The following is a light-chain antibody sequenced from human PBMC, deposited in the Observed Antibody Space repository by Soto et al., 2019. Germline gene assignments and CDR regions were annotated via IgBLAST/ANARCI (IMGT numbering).Light chain of an antibody. CDR3: NSYTTTSARV. V-gene: IGLV2-14*01. CDR2: EVS. CDR1: SNDVGAFNF. Sequence: QSALTQPASVSGSPGQSTTISCTGTSNDVGAFNFVSWYQQHPGKAPKVIIYEVSNRPSGVSNRFSGSKSGNTASLTISGLQAEDEADYYCNSYTTTSARVFGGGTKVTVL. J-gene: IGLJ3*02.